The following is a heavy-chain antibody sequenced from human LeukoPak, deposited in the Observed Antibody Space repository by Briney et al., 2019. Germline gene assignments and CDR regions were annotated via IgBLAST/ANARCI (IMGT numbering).Heavy chain of an antibody. J-gene: IGHJ2*01. V-gene: IGHV3-64*01. CDR2: ISSNGGST. CDR3: ARDNRAVPGYFDL. CDR1: GFTFSSYA. Sequence: GGSLRLSCAASGFTFSSYAMHWVRQAPGKGLEYVSAISSNGGSTYYANSVKGRFTISRDNSKNTLYPQMGSLRAEDMAVYYCARDNRAVPGYFDLWGRGTLVTVSS.